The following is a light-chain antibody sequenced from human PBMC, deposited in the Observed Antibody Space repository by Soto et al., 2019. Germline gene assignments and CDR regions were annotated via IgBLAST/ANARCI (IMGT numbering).Light chain of an antibody. V-gene: IGLV1-47*01. Sequence: QSVLTQPPSASGTPGQRVTISCSGKRSNIGGNHVYWYQQFPGTAPKLLIHSNNQRPSGVPDRFSGSKSGTSASLAISGLRSEDEADYYFAAWDDSLSGVVFGGGTKLTVL. CDR2: SNN. CDR3: AAWDDSLSGVV. CDR1: RSNIGGNH. J-gene: IGLJ2*01.